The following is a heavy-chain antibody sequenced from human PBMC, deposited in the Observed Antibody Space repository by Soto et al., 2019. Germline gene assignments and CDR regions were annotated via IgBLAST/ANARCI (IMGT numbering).Heavy chain of an antibody. D-gene: IGHD2-2*01. Sequence: GGCLRLSCAASGFTFRGYGMRWVRQAPGKGREWVAVIWYDGSNKYYADYVKGRFTISRDNSKNTLYLQMNSLRAQDTAVHYRARAPPPNDYCSSTSCYFVYWAQGTLVTVSS. CDR3: ARAPPPNDYCSSTSCYFVY. CDR2: IWYDGSNK. J-gene: IGHJ1*01. V-gene: IGHV3-33*01. CDR1: GFTFRGYG.